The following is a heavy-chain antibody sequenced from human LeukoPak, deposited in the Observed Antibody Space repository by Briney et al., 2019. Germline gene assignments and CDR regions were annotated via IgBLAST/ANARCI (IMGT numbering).Heavy chain of an antibody. J-gene: IGHJ6*02. Sequence: GGSLRLSCAASGFTFSSYAMHWVRQAPGKGLEWVAVISYDGSNKYYADSVKGRFTISRDNSKNTLYLQMNSLRAEDTAVYYCARDDDYGSPNYYYYGMDVWGQGTTVTVSS. D-gene: IGHD4-17*01. CDR3: ARDDDYGSPNYYYYGMDV. CDR1: GFTFSSYA. CDR2: ISYDGSNK. V-gene: IGHV3-30-3*01.